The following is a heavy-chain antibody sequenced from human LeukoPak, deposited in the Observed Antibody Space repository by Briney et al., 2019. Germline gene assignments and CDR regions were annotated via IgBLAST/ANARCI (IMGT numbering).Heavy chain of an antibody. CDR3: ASMRVVVPAAILGSLYYMDV. CDR1: A. D-gene: IGHD2-2*01. V-gene: IGHV1-69*05. J-gene: IGHJ6*03. Sequence: AXXXXGQAPGQGREWMGGIIPIFCTANYAQKFQGRVTITTDESTSTAYMELSSLRSEDTAVYYCASMRVVVPAAILGSLYYMDVWGKGTTLTV. CDR2: IIPIFCTA.